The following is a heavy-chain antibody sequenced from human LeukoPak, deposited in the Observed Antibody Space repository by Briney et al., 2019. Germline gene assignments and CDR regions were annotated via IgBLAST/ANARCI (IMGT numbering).Heavy chain of an antibody. D-gene: IGHD3-22*01. Sequence: SETLSLTCAVYIESWFSSYYWRWIRQTPGGALEWIGEINHSGYTNYNTSLKSRVTLSIDTSKNQFPLRLNSSTAAETAVYYCSRQVVGNDYWGQGTLVTVSS. V-gene: IGHV4-34*01. CDR3: SRQVVGNDY. CDR1: IESWFSSYY. J-gene: IGHJ4*02. CDR2: INHSGYT.